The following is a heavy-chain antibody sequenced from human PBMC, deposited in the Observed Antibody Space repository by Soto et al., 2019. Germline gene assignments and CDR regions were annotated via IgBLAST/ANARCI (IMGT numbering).Heavy chain of an antibody. D-gene: IGHD3-10*01. J-gene: IGHJ4*02. CDR2: ISSSSRTT. CDR1: GFTFSSYA. V-gene: IGHV3-48*04. CDR3: AKVISTSGSSL. Sequence: GGSLRLSCAASGFTFSSYAMNWVRQAPGTGLDWISYISSSSRTTYYADSVKGRFTISRDNAKNTLYLQMNSLRAEDTAVYYCAKVISTSGSSLWGRGPLVTVS.